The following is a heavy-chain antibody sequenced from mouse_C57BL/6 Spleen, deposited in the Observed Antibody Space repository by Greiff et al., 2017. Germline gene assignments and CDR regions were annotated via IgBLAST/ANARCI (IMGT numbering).Heavy chain of an antibody. V-gene: IGHV5-6*01. CDR2: ISSGGSYT. D-gene: IGHD2-4*01. J-gene: IGHJ3*01. Sequence: EVKVVESGGDLVKPGGSLKLSCAASGFTFSSYGMSWVRQTPDKRLEWVATISSGGSYTYYPDSVKGRFTISRDNAKNTLYLQMSSLKSEDTAMYYCARHETFYYDSCAYWGQGTLVTVSA. CDR1: GFTFSSYG. CDR3: ARHETFYYDSCAY.